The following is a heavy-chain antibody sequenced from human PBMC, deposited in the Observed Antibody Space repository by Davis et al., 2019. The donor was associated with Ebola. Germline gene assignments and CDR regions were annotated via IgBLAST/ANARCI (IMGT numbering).Heavy chain of an antibody. D-gene: IGHD1-26*01. J-gene: IGHJ4*02. V-gene: IGHV1-46*01. Sequence: ASVKVSCKTSGYSFTSFFIHWVRQPPGQGLEWMGIINPSGGSTTYAQKFQGRVTMTRDTSISTAYMEVSRLRSDDTAVYYCATPVVSGSYYHYFDYWGQGTLVTVSS. CDR2: INPSGGST. CDR3: ATPVVSGSYYHYFDY. CDR1: GYSFTSFF.